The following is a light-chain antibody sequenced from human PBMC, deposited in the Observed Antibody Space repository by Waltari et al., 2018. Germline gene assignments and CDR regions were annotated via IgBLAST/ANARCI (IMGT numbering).Light chain of an antibody. CDR3: QSFDIRLSGGVV. V-gene: IGLV1-40*01. Sequence: QSVLTQPPSMSGAPGQRVTISCTGSSSNIGAGHDVHWYQVFPGTAPKLLIYGNNKRPSGVPDRFSGSKSDTSASLAIGGLHAEDEADYYCQSFDIRLSGGVVFGGGTKVTVL. CDR1: SSNIGAGHD. CDR2: GNN. J-gene: IGLJ3*02.